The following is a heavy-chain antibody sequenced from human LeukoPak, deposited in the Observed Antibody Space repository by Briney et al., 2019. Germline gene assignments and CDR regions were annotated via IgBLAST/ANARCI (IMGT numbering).Heavy chain of an antibody. Sequence: GGSLRLSCAASGFTFSSYAMSWVRQAPGKGLERVSAISGSGGSTYYADSVKGRFTISRDNSKNTLYLQMNSLRAEDTAVYYCANAPSSGWDLNYWGQGTLVTVSS. CDR3: ANAPSSGWDLNY. CDR2: ISGSGGST. CDR1: GFTFSSYA. V-gene: IGHV3-23*01. J-gene: IGHJ4*02. D-gene: IGHD6-19*01.